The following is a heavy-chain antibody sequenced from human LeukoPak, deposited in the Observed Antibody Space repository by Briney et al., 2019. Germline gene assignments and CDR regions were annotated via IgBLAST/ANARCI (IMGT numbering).Heavy chain of an antibody. J-gene: IGHJ4*02. CDR1: GFTFSSYG. D-gene: IGHD2-15*01. CDR2: ISYDGSKK. V-gene: IGHV3-30*18. Sequence: GGSLRLSCAASGFTFSSYGMHWVRQAPGKGLEWVAVISYDGSKKYYADSVKGRFTISRDNSKNTLYLQMNSLRAEDTAVYYCAKEQVVAATRFDYWGQGTLVTVSS. CDR3: AKEQVVAATRFDY.